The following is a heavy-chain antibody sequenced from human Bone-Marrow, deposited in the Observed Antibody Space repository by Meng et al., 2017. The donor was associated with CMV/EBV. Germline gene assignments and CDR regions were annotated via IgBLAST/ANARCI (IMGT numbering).Heavy chain of an antibody. Sequence: SETLSLTCTVSGGSVSSNNYYWSWIRQPPGKGLEWIGYIYYTGGTNYNPSLKSRVTISIDTSKNQFSLKLSSVTAADTAVYYCARTEGGMGGNRYFDYWGQGTLVNVAS. CDR3: ARTEGGMGGNRYFDY. CDR2: IYYTGGT. J-gene: IGHJ4*02. CDR1: GGSVSSNNYY. D-gene: IGHD2/OR15-2a*01. V-gene: IGHV4-61*01.